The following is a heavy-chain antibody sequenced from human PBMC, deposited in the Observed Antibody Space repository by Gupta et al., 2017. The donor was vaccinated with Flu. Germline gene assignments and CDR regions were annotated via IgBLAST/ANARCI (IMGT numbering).Heavy chain of an antibody. V-gene: IGHV3-11*01. J-gene: IGHJ6*03. CDR1: TFSDYF. D-gene: IGHD2-2*01. CDR2: ITGLGRPT. Sequence: TFSDYFMGWFRQAPGKGREWISYITGLGRPTYYEDSVKGRFTISRDNARNAMLLQMKNLRAEDTDLYYCARDRDQVGTMDVWGRGTTVTVSS. CDR3: ARDRDQVGTMDV.